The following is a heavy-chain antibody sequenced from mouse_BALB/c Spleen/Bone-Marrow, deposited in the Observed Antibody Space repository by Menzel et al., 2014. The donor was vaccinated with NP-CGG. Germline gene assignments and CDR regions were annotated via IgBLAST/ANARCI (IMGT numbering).Heavy chain of an antibody. CDR1: GYTFTNYW. Sequence: QVQLQQSGAELVKPGASVKLSCKTSGYTFTNYWIQWVKQRPGQGLGWIGEIFPGIGTTYYNEKFKGKATLTIDTSSSPAFMQLRSLTPEDSAVYFCARGGNYGYWGQGTTLTVSP. D-gene: IGHD2-1*01. V-gene: IGHV1S132*01. CDR2: IFPGIGTT. CDR3: ARGGNYGY. J-gene: IGHJ2*01.